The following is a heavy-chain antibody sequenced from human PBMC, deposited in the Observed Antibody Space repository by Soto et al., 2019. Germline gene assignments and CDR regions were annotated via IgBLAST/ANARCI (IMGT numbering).Heavy chain of an antibody. CDR3: AKDTSGFYMVATSAAFDY. D-gene: IGHD5-12*01. Sequence: EVQLLESGGGLVQPGGSLRLSCAASGFTFSSYAMSWVRQAPGKGLEWVSAISGSGGSTYYADSVKGRFTISRDNSKNTLYLQMNSLRAEDTAVYYCAKDTSGFYMVATSAAFDYWGQGTLVTVSS. CDR1: GFTFSSYA. V-gene: IGHV3-23*01. CDR2: ISGSGGST. J-gene: IGHJ4*02.